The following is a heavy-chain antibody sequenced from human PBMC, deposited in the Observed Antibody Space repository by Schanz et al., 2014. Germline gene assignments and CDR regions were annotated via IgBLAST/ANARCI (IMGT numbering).Heavy chain of an antibody. Sequence: EVQVVESGGGLVQPGGSLRLSCTASGFTFSSYAMSWVRQAPGKGLEWVSAISGSGGSTYYADSVKGRFTISRDNSRNTLYLQMSSLRADDTAVYYCAKAADWPVTRFDPWGQGTLVTVSS. CDR1: GFTFSSYA. V-gene: IGHV3-23*04. CDR3: AKAADWPVTRFDP. CDR2: ISGSGGST. D-gene: IGHD3-9*01. J-gene: IGHJ5*02.